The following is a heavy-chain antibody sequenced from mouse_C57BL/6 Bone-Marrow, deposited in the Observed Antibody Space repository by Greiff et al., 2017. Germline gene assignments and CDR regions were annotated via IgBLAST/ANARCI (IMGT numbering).Heavy chain of an antibody. V-gene: IGHV1-7*01. CDR3: ARVRRWYFDV. CDR1: GYTFTSYW. Sequence: VQLQQSGAELAKPGASVKLSCKASGYTFTSYWMHWVQQRPGQGLEWIGYINPSGGYTKYKQKFKDKATLTADKSSSTAYLELSSLTYEDSAVYYCARVRRWYFDVWGTGTTVTVSS. J-gene: IGHJ1*03. CDR2: INPSGGYT.